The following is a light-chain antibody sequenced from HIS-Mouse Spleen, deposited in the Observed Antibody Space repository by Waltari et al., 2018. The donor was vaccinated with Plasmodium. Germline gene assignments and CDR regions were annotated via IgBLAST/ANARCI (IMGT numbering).Light chain of an antibody. CDR2: GAS. Sequence: EIVMTQSPATLSVSPGERATLSCRASQSVSSNLAWYQQKPSQAPRVLIYGASTRATGIPARFSGGGSGTEFTLTIRRLQSEDFAVYYCQQYNNWSFTFGPGTKVDSK. CDR1: QSVSSN. V-gene: IGKV3-15*01. J-gene: IGKJ3*01. CDR3: QQYNNWSFT.